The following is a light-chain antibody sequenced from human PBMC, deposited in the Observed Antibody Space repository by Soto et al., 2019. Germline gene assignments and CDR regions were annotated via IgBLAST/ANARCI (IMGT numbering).Light chain of an antibody. CDR2: DTN. J-gene: IGLJ2*01. Sequence: AVVTQEPSLTVSPGGTVTLTCGFTTGAVTSSHYPYWFQQKPGQAPRTLIYDTNNQHSWTPARFSGSLLGGKAALTLSGAQSEDEADYYCLFSYSGARVFGGGTKLTVL. CDR1: TGAVTSSHY. V-gene: IGLV7-46*01. CDR3: LFSYSGARV.